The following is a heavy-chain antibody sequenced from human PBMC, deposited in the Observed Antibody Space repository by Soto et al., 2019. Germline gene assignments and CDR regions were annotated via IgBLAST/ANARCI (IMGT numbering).Heavy chain of an antibody. V-gene: IGHV1-3*01. Sequence: ASVKVSCKASGYTFTSYAMHWVRQAPGQRLEWMGWINAGNGNTKYSQKFQGRVTITRDTSASTAYMELSSLRSEDTAVYYCARDLLRTRYCSSTSCYTGFDPWGQGTLVTVS. CDR1: GYTFTSYA. CDR2: INAGNGNT. J-gene: IGHJ5*02. D-gene: IGHD2-2*02. CDR3: ARDLLRTRYCSSTSCYTGFDP.